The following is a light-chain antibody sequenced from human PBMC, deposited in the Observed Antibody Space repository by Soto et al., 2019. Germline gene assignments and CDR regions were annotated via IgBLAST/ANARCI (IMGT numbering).Light chain of an antibody. CDR1: QSVSIN. V-gene: IGKV3D-15*01. CDR2: GAS. J-gene: IGKJ5*01. Sequence: IVMTQSPATLSVSPGERATLSCRASQSVSINLAWYQQKPGQAPRLLMYGASTRATGTPARFSGSGSGTDFTLTISSLEPEDFAVYYCQQYGSSLTFGQGTRLEIK. CDR3: QQYGSSLT.